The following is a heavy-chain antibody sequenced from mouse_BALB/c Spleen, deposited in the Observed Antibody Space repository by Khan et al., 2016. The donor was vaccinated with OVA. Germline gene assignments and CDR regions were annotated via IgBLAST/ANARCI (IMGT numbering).Heavy chain of an antibody. Sequence: EVKLEESGGGLVQPGGSLKLSCAASGFTFSSYAMSWVRQTPEKRLEWVATISSGGNYTYYPDSVKGRFTISRDNAKSTLYLQMSSLRSEDTAMFYCARPPITTVVATSYWFFDVWGAGTTVTVSS. CDR2: ISSGGNYT. V-gene: IGHV5-9-3*01. CDR3: ARPPITTVVATSYWFFDV. D-gene: IGHD1-1*01. CDR1: GFTFSSYA. J-gene: IGHJ1*01.